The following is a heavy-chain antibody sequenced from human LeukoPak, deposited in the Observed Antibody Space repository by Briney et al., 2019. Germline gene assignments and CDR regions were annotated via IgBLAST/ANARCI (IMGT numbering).Heavy chain of an antibody. CDR2: IRFDGNIK. V-gene: IGHV3-30*02. CDR1: GFTFSSYG. Sequence: GGSLRLSCAASGFTFSSYGMHWVRQAPGKGLEWVAYIRFDGNIKYYVDSVKGRFTISRDNSKNTLYLQMTSLRADDTAVYYCAKVAAATGSGEGNWFDPWGQGTLVTVSS. CDR3: AKVAAATGSGEGNWFDP. D-gene: IGHD6-13*01. J-gene: IGHJ5*02.